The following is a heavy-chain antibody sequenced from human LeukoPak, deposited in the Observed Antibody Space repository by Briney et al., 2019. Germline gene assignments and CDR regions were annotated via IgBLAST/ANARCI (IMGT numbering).Heavy chain of an antibody. CDR3: ARERPSYYDILTGYYPRSLPYYFDY. CDR1: GGSFSGYY. V-gene: IGHV4-34*01. Sequence: SETLSLTCAVYGGSFSGYYWSWIRQPPGKGLEWFGEINHRGSTNYNPSLKSRVTISVDTSKNQFSLKLSSVTAADTAVYYCARERPSYYDILTGYYPRSLPYYFDYWGQGTLVTVSS. J-gene: IGHJ4*02. D-gene: IGHD3-9*01. CDR2: INHRGST.